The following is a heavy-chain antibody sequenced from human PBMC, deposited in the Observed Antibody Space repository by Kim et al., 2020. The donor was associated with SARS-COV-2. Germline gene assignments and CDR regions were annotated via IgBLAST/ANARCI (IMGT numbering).Heavy chain of an antibody. CDR3: AGMGFDWWALDAFDI. Sequence: GGSLRLSCAASGFTFSSYGMHWVRQAPGKGLEWVAVISYDGSNKYYADSVKGRFTISRDNSKNTLYLQMNSLRAEDTAVYYCAGMGFDWWALDAFDIWGQGTMVTVSS. D-gene: IGHD3-9*01. CDR2: ISYDGSNK. V-gene: IGHV3-30*03. J-gene: IGHJ3*02. CDR1: GFTFSSYG.